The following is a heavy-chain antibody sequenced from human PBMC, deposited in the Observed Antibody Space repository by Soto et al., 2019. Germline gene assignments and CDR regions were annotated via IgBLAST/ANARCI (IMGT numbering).Heavy chain of an antibody. CDR3: TTTYYYDSSGYYQRPFYDGMDV. J-gene: IGHJ6*02. CDR1: GFTFSGSA. Sequence: PGGSLRLSCAASGFTFSGSAMHWVRQASGKGLEWVGRIRSKANSYATAYAASVKGRFTISRDDSKSTAYLQMNSLKTEDTAVYYCTTTYYYDSSGYYQRPFYDGMDVWGQGTTVTVSS. V-gene: IGHV3-73*01. CDR2: IRSKANSYAT. D-gene: IGHD3-22*01.